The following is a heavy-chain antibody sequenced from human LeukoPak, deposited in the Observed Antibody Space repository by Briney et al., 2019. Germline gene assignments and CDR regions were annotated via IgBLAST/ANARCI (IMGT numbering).Heavy chain of an antibody. D-gene: IGHD3-10*01. CDR2: ISGSGGRT. V-gene: IGHV3-23*01. Sequence: GGSLRLSCAASGFTFSSYAMSWVRQAPGKGLEWVSAISGSGGRTYYADSVKGRFTISRDNSKNTLYLQMNSLRAEDTAVYYCAKSSSMVRGVISAFDIWGQGTMVTVSS. J-gene: IGHJ3*02. CDR3: AKSSSMVRGVISAFDI. CDR1: GFTFSSYA.